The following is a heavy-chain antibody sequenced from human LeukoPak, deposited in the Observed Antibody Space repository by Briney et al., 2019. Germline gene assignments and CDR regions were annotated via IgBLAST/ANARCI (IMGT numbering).Heavy chain of an antibody. J-gene: IGHJ6*02. CDR3: ARQPPTVSYGIDV. V-gene: IGHV4-39*01. Sequence: SETLSLTCTVSGGSISSSSYYWGWIRQPPGKGLEWIGSIYYSGSTYYNPSLKSRVTISVDTSKNQFSLKLSSVTAADTAVYYCARQPPTVSYGIDVWGQGTTVTVSS. D-gene: IGHD4-17*01. CDR2: IYYSGST. CDR1: GGSISSSSYY.